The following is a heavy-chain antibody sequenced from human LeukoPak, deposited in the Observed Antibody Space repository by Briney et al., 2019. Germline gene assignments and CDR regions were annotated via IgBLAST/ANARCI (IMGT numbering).Heavy chain of an antibody. CDR1: GYTFTGYY. J-gene: IGHJ4*02. V-gene: IGHV1-2*02. CDR2: INPNSGGT. D-gene: IGHD6-19*01. Sequence: ASVKVSCKASGYTFTGYYMHWVRQAPGQRLEWMGWINPNSGGTNYAQKFQGRVTMTRDTSISTAYMELSRLRSDDTAVYYCARMQWLTTTYFDYWGQGTLVTVSS. CDR3: ARMQWLTTTYFDY.